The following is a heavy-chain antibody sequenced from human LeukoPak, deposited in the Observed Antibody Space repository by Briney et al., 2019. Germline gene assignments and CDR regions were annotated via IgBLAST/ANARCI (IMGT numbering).Heavy chain of an antibody. Sequence: ASVKVSCRVSGSPLEDLFIHWVRQGPGKGLEWMGGFNYDISETIYAQTFQGRVTMTEDTATDIAFMEMNSLRSEDTAIYYCATSRNLFGELYNGVDVWGQGTTVTVSS. CDR2: FNYDISET. D-gene: IGHD3-10*01. V-gene: IGHV1-24*01. CDR3: ATSRNLFGELYNGVDV. J-gene: IGHJ6*02. CDR1: GSPLEDLF.